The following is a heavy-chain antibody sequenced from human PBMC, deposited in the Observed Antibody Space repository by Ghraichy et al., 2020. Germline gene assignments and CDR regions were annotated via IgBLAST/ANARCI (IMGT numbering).Heavy chain of an antibody. J-gene: IGHJ6*02. V-gene: IGHV3-48*02. Sequence: GSLRLSCVGSGFTFSGYSMNWVRQSPGKGLEWVAYITSSSRTISYADSVKGRFTISRDNAQNPLYLQMNSLSDEDTAVYYCARGSTVVRFYYYAGLDVWGQGTTVTVSS. CDR3: ARGSTVVRFYYYAGLDV. CDR2: ITSSSRTI. CDR1: GFTFSGYS. D-gene: IGHD4-23*01.